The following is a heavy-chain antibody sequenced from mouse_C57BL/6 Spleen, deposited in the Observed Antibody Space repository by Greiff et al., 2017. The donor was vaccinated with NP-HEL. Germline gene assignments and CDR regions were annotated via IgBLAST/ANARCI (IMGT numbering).Heavy chain of an antibody. CDR2: IYIGNGYT. D-gene: IGHD2-2*01. CDR1: GYTFTSYG. J-gene: IGHJ4*01. V-gene: IGHV1-58*01. CDR3: ARADYYGYDGDAMDY. Sequence: EVQVVESGAELVRPGSSVKMSCKTSGYTFTSYGINWVKQRPGQGLEWIGYIYIGNGYTEYNEKFKGKATLTSDTSSSTAYMQLSSLTSEDSAIYFCARADYYGYDGDAMDYWGQGTSVTVSS.